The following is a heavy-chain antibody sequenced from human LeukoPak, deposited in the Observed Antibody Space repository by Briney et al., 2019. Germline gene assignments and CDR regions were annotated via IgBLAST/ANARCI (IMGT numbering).Heavy chain of an antibody. Sequence: ASVKVSCKASGGTFSSYAISWVRQAPGQGLEWRGGIIPIFGAANYAQKFQGRVTITADESTSTAYMELSSLRSEDTAVYYCARGGSGYDHPPLDYWGQGTLVTVSS. J-gene: IGHJ4*02. CDR1: GGTFSSYA. CDR2: IIPIFGAA. CDR3: ARGGSGYDHPPLDY. V-gene: IGHV1-69*01. D-gene: IGHD5-12*01.